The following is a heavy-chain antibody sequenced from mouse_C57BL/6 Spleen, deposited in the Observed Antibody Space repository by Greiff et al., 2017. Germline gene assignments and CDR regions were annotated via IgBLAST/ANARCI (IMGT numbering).Heavy chain of an antibody. CDR3: ARGPFYYGRYFDY. J-gene: IGHJ2*01. CDR2: IYPRDGST. D-gene: IGHD1-1*01. V-gene: IGHV1-78*01. CDR1: GYTFTDHT. Sequence: VQLQQSDAELVKPGASVKISCKASGYTFTDHTIHWMKQRPEQGLEWIGYIYPRDGSTKYNEKFKGKATLTADKSSSTAYMQLNSLTSEDSAVYFCARGPFYYGRYFDYWGQGTTLTVSS.